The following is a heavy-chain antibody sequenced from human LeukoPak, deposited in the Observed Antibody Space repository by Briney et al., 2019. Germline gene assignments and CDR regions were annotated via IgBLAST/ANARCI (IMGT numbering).Heavy chain of an antibody. J-gene: IGHJ4*02. CDR1: GITFNTYS. CDR3: AREADLYSGWFGY. CDR2: ISTSSSII. D-gene: IGHD6-19*01. Sequence: GGSLRLSCAASGITFNTYSMTWVRQAPGKGLEWLAYISTSSSIIDYADSVKGRFTISRDNAKNSLYLQMKSLRAEDTAVYYCAREADLYSGWFGYWGQGTLGTVSS. V-gene: IGHV3-48*01.